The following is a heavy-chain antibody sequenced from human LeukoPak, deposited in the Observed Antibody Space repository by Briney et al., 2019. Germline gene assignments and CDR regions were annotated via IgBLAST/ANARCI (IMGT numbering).Heavy chain of an antibody. V-gene: IGHV1-2*02. Sequence: ASVKVSCTASGYTFTGYYMHWVRQAPGQGLEWMGWINPNSGGTNYAQKFQGRVTMTRDTSISTAYMELSRLRSDDTAVYYCARSRLDGYYMDVWGKGTTVTVSS. CDR1: GYTFTGYY. CDR2: INPNSGGT. D-gene: IGHD3-16*01. J-gene: IGHJ6*03. CDR3: ARSRLDGYYMDV.